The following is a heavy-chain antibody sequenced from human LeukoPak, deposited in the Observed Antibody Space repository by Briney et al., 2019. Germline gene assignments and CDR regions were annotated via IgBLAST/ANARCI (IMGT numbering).Heavy chain of an antibody. V-gene: IGHV4-30-4*01. CDR2: IYYSGST. J-gene: IGHJ4*02. D-gene: IGHD2-21*02. Sequence: SETLSLTCTVSGGSISSGDYYWSWIRQPPGKGLEWIGYIYYSGSTYYNPSLKSRVTISVDTSKNQFSLKLSSVTAADTAVYYCARTCGGDCSNFDYWGQGTLVTVSS. CDR1: GGSISSGDYY. CDR3: ARTCGGDCSNFDY.